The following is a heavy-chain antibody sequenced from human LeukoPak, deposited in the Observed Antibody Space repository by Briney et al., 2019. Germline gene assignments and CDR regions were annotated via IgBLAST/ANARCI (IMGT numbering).Heavy chain of an antibody. CDR3: ARQYCSSISCLDDFDY. CDR2: IYHSGST. D-gene: IGHD2-2*01. CDR1: GYSISSGYY. J-gene: IGHJ4*02. Sequence: SETLSLTCAVSGYSISSGYYWGWIRQPPGKGLEWIGSIYHSGSTYYNPSLKSRVTISVDTSKNQFSLKLSSVTAADTAVYYCARQYCSSISCLDDFDYWGQGTLVTVSS. V-gene: IGHV4-38-2*01.